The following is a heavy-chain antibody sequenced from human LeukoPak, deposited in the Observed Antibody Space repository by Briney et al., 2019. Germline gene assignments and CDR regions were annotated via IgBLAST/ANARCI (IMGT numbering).Heavy chain of an antibody. D-gene: IGHD6-13*01. CDR1: GYTFTNYD. Sequence: GASVKVSCKASGYTFTNYDINWVRQAPGQGLEWMGWMNPNSGNTGYAQKFQGRVTITRNTSISTAYMELSSLTSEDTAVYYCARGHGEAAAASGYWGQGTLVTVSS. CDR3: ARGHGEAAAASGY. CDR2: MNPNSGNT. J-gene: IGHJ4*02. V-gene: IGHV1-8*03.